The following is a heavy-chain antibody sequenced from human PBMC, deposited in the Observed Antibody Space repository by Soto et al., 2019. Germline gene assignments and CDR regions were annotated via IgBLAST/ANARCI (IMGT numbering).Heavy chain of an antibody. J-gene: IGHJ5*02. CDR1: GIVFSDY. Sequence: QVQLVESGGDLVKPGGSLRLSCAASGIVFSDYMSWVRQAPGKGLEWLSYISGSGRTIYSADSVKGRFTISRDNATNSLYLQMNNVRTEDTAVYYCARLPFPWGWFDPWGQGTLVNVSS. CDR2: ISGSGRTI. D-gene: IGHD3-16*01. CDR3: ARLPFPWGWFDP. V-gene: IGHV3-11*01.